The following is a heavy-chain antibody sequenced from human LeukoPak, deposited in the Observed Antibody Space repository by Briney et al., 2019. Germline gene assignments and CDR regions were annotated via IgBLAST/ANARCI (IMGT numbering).Heavy chain of an antibody. D-gene: IGHD4-11*01. CDR3: ARHSDSAGFAR. Sequence: ASVKVSCKASGYTFAGYYLHLVRQAPGQGLEWMGRINPNSGGTNYAPKFQDRVAMTRDTSNSTAYMELSRLRSDDTAVYYCARHSDSAGFARWGQGSLVIVSS. J-gene: IGHJ4*02. V-gene: IGHV1-2*06. CDR2: INPNSGGT. CDR1: GYTFAGYY.